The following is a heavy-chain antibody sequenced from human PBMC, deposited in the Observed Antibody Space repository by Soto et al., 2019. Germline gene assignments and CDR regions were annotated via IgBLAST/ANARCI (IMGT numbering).Heavy chain of an antibody. J-gene: IGHJ6*02. CDR2: ISSSSSYI. V-gene: IGHV3-21*01. CDR3: ARDDSIAVAVPKTAYGMDV. CDR1: GFTFSSYS. Sequence: PGGSLRLSCAASGFTFSSYSMNWVRQAPGKGLEWVSSISSSSSYIYYADSVKGRFTISRDNAKNSLYLQMNSLRAEDTAVYYCARDDSIAVAVPKTAYGMDVWGQGTTVTVSS. D-gene: IGHD6-19*01.